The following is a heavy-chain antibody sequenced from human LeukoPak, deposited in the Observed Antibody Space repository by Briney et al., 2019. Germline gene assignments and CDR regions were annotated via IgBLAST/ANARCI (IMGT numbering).Heavy chain of an antibody. J-gene: IGHJ4*02. CDR1: GFTFSSYA. V-gene: IGHV3-30*04. Sequence: PGRCLRLSCAASGFTFSSYALHWVRQAPGKGLEWVAFIQYGGIDKTYADSVKGRFTVSRDNSKNRLYLQMSSLRPEDTALYYCTRPTDSAKYDFEYWGQGTLVTLSS. CDR2: IQYGGIDK. CDR3: TRPTDSAKYDFEY. D-gene: IGHD1-26*01.